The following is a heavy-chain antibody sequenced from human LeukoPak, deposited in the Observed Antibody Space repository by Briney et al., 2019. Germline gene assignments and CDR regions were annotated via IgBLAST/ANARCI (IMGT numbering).Heavy chain of an antibody. CDR1: GGSFSFYF. V-gene: IGHV4-34*01. Sequence: PSETLCLTCTVSGGSFSFYFWHWIRQPPGEGLDWIGEIENRGSTQYKPSLRSRGIISIDTSGNHFSLKLTSVTAADTAVYFCARDSDSGFQWGQGMLVTVSS. CDR3: ARDSDSGFQ. J-gene: IGHJ4*02. D-gene: IGHD3-16*01. CDR2: IENRGST.